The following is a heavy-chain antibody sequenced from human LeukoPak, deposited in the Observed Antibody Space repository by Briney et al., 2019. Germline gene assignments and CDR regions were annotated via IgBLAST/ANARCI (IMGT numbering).Heavy chain of an antibody. CDR2: ISSTGSP. CDR1: GGSISSYY. D-gene: IGHD3-22*01. V-gene: IGHV4-59*01. J-gene: IGHJ3*01. CDR3: ARTHYFDSTTYYTGSLGPLDV. Sequence: SETLSLTCTVSGGSISSYYWSWIRQSPQKGLEWIGYISSTGSPNYIPSLKSRVTISVDTSKNRFSLKLNSVIAADTAVYYCARTHYFDSTTYYTGSLGPLDVWGLGTMVTVSP.